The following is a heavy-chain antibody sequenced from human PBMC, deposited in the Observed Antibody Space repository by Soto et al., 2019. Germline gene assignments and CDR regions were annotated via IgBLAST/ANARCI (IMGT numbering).Heavy chain of an antibody. J-gene: IGHJ5*02. CDR2: IYYSGST. CDR3: ASQYYDFWSGYYLNWFDP. Sequence: SETLSVTCTVSGGSIISGGYYWIWIRQHPGKGLEWIGYIYYSGSTYYNPSLKSRVTISVDTSKNQFSLKLSSVTAADTAVYYCASQYYDFWSGYYLNWFDPWGQGTLVTVSS. CDR1: GGSIISGGYY. V-gene: IGHV4-31*03. D-gene: IGHD3-3*01.